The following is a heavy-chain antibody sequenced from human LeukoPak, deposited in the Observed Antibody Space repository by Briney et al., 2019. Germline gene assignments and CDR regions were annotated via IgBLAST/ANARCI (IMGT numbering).Heavy chain of an antibody. CDR3: ARVGCSGGSCYSVWFDP. D-gene: IGHD2-15*01. V-gene: IGHV4-59*02. CDR2: IYYSGST. CDR1: GDSVTSYY. J-gene: IGHJ5*02. Sequence: SETLSLTCTVSGDSVTSYYWSWIRQPPGKGLEWIGYIYYSGSTNHNPSLKSRVTMSVDMSKNQFSLKLSSVTAADTAVYYCARVGCSGGSCYSVWFDPWGQGTLVTVSS.